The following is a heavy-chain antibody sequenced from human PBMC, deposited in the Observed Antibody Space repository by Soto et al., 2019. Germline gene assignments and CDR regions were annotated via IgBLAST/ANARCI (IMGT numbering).Heavy chain of an antibody. CDR1: GFTFSSYS. CDR2: ISSSSSYI. J-gene: IGHJ6*02. V-gene: IGHV3-21*01. D-gene: IGHD3-9*01. Sequence: GESLKISCAASGFTFSSYSMNWVRQAPGKGLEWVSSISSSSSYIYYADSVKGRFTISRDNAKNSLYLQMNSLRAEDTAVYYCARAVSPILTGYYYYYGMDVWGQGTTVTVSS. CDR3: ARAVSPILTGYYYYYGMDV.